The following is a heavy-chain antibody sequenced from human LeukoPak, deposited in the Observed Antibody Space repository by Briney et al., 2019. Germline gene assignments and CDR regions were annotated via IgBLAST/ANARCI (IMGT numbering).Heavy chain of an antibody. V-gene: IGHV4-59*12. D-gene: IGHD1-26*01. CDR3: ARGLVGATTPFDY. CDR1: GGSISSYY. J-gene: IGHJ4*02. CDR2: IYYSGST. Sequence: PSETLSLTCTVSGGSISSYYWSWIRQPPGKGLEWIGYIYYSGSTNYNPSLKSRVTISVDTSKNQFSLKLSSVTAADTAVYYCARGLVGATTPFDYWGQGTLVTVSS.